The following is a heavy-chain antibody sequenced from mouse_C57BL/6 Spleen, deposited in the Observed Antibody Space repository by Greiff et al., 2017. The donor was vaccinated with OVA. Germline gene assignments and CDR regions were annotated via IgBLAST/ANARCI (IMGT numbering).Heavy chain of an antibody. V-gene: IGHV1-82*01. Sequence: VQLVASGPELVKPGASVQISCKASGYAFSSSWMNWVKQRPGKGLEWIGRIYPGDGDTNYNGKFKGKATLTADKSSSTAYMQLSSLTSEDSAVYFCASLHRGYAMDYWGQGTSVTVSS. CDR3: ASLHRGYAMDY. D-gene: IGHD2-1*01. CDR1: GYAFSSSW. CDR2: IYPGDGDT. J-gene: IGHJ4*01.